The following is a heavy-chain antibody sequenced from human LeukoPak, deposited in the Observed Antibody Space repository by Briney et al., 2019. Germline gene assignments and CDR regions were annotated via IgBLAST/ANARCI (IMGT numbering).Heavy chain of an antibody. CDR1: GGTFSSYA. D-gene: IGHD3-3*01. Sequence: SVKVSCKASGGTFSSYAISWVRQAPGQGLEWMGGIIPIFGTANYARKFQGRVTITADESTSTAYMELSSLRSEDTAVYYCANALEWLSHHYYYYGMDVWGQGTTVTVSS. CDR2: IIPIFGTA. CDR3: ANALEWLSHHYYYYGMDV. V-gene: IGHV1-69*13. J-gene: IGHJ6*02.